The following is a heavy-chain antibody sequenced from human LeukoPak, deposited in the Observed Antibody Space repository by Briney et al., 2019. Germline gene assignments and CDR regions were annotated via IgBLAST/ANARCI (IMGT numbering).Heavy chain of an antibody. CDR2: IYHSGST. Sequence: PSETLSLTCIVSGGSISSYYWSWIRQPPGKGLEWIGYIYHSGSTNYNPSLKSRVTISADTSKNQFSLKLSSVTAADTAVYYCARDDYAGYWGQGTLVTVSS. CDR1: GGSISSYY. D-gene: IGHD4-17*01. V-gene: IGHV4-59*01. J-gene: IGHJ4*02. CDR3: ARDDYAGY.